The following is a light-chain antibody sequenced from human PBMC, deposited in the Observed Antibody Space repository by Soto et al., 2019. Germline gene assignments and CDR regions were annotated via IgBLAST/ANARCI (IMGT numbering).Light chain of an antibody. CDR1: QIVSASH. Sequence: VVLTQSPGTLSLSPGERATLSCRASQIVSASHLAWYQQKPGQAPRLFIYDASKRAPGVPGRFSGSGSGTDYSLTISSLEPDDFAVYYCQQRSSWPTFGQGTKV. J-gene: IGKJ1*01. V-gene: IGKV3D-20*02. CDR2: DAS. CDR3: QQRSSWPT.